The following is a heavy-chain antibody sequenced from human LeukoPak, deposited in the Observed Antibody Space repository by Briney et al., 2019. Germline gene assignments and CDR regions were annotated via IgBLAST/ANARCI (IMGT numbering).Heavy chain of an antibody. D-gene: IGHD6-25*01. V-gene: IGHV3-15*01. CDR2: IKSKPDGETI. Sequence: GRSLRLSCVGSGFTFSNAWMNWVRQAPGKGLEWVARIKSKPDGETIDYAAPVKGRFTISRDDSKNTLYLQINSLQTEDTAVYYCTTLAAAGSFGPDYWGQGTLVTVSS. CDR1: GFTFSNAW. J-gene: IGHJ4*02. CDR3: TTLAAAGSFGPDY.